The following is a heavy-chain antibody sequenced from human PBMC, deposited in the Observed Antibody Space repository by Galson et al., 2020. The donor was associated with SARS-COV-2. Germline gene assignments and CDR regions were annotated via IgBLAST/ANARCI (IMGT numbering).Heavy chain of an antibody. Sequence: GESLKISCAASGFTFSDYYMSWIRQAPGKGLEWVSYISSSSSYTNYADSVKGRFTISRDNAKNSLYLQMNSLRAEDTAVYYCARTGSTYYDSSGYGNDAFDIWGQGTMVTVSS. CDR3: ARTGSTYYDSSGYGNDAFDI. CDR1: GFTFSDYY. D-gene: IGHD3-22*01. J-gene: IGHJ3*02. V-gene: IGHV3-11*06. CDR2: ISSSSSYT.